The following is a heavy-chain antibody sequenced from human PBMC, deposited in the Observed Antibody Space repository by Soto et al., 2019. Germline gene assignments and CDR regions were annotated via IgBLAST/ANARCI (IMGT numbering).Heavy chain of an antibody. CDR1: GYTFTSYY. D-gene: IGHD3-10*01. Sequence: GASVKVSFKASGYTFTSYYMHWVRQAPGQGLEWMGIINPSGGSTSYAQKFQGRVTMTRDTSTSTVYMELSSLRSEDTAVYYCARDATAPLLLWFGELLPYNWFDPWGQGTLVTVSS. J-gene: IGHJ5*02. CDR2: INPSGGST. CDR3: ARDATAPLLLWFGELLPYNWFDP. V-gene: IGHV1-46*01.